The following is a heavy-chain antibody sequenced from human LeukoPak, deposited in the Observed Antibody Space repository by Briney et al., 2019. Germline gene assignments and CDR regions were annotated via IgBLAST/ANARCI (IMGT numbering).Heavy chain of an antibody. CDR2: ISGSGGST. CDR1: GFTFSSYA. CDR3: AKSDFYFDY. V-gene: IGHV3-23*01. Sequence: PGGSLRLSCIGTGFTFSSYAMSWVRQAPGKGLEWVSAISGSGGSTYYADSVKGRFTISRDNSKNTLYLQMNSLRAEDTAVYYCAKSDFYFDYWGQGTLVTVSS. J-gene: IGHJ4*02. D-gene: IGHD3-3*01.